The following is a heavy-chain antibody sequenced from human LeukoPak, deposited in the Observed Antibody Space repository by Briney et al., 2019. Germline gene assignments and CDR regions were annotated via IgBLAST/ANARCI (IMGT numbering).Heavy chain of an antibody. D-gene: IGHD3-9*01. V-gene: IGHV4-39*07. Sequence: SETLSLTCTVSGGSISSSSYYWGWIRKPPGKGLEWIASIYYSGSTYYNTSLKSRVTISVDTSKNQFSLKLSSVTAADTAVYYCARSRGPNILTGYFMPYYFDYWGQGALVTVSS. CDR2: IYYSGST. CDR1: GGSISSSSYY. CDR3: ARSRGPNILTGYFMPYYFDY. J-gene: IGHJ4*02.